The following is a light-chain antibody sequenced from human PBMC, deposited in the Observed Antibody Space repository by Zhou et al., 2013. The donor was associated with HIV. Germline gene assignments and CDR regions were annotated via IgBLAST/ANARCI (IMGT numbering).Light chain of an antibody. CDR3: QQYNSYWT. CDR2: KAS. V-gene: IGKV1-5*03. Sequence: DIQMTQSPSSLSASVGDRVTITCRASQSINAWLAWYQHKPGKAPTLLIYKASTLESGVPSRFSGGGSGTQFTLTIDNLQPDDFATYYCQQYNSYWTLAQG. CDR1: QSINAW. J-gene: IGKJ2*01.